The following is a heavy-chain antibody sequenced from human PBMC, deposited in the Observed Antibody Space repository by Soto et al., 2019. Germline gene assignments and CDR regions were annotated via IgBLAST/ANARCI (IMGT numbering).Heavy chain of an antibody. CDR2: IHNSGST. V-gene: IGHV4-61*08. Sequence: SETLPLTCTVSGVSISSGGYCWSWIRQPPGKGLEWIAYIHNSGSTNYNPSLKSRVTISIDTSKNQFSLRLSSVTAADTAVYYCARVSDYSDYCDYWGQGTLVTVSS. D-gene: IGHD4-4*01. CDR3: ARVSDYSDYCDY. J-gene: IGHJ4*02. CDR1: GVSISSGGYC.